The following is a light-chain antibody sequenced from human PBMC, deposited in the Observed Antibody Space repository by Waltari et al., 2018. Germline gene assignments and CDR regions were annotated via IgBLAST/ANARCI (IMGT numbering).Light chain of an antibody. J-gene: IGLJ2*01. CDR2: EVD. Sequence: QSALTQPPSASGSPGPTVIISCTGTSSDISAYTYFSWYHQIPGRAPALIIYEVDRRPPGVPDRFSGSKSGNTASLTVSGLQTEDEGDYYCSSYAGSNKLIFGGVTKLTVL. CDR3: SSYAGSNKLI. CDR1: SSDISAYTY. V-gene: IGLV2-8*01.